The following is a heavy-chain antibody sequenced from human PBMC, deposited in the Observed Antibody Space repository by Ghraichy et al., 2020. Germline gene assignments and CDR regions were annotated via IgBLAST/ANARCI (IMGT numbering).Heavy chain of an antibody. CDR2: IYYSGST. CDR3: AKYQVTHQGLYDYYYGMDV. CDR1: GGSISSTSYY. Sequence: SETLSLTCTVSGGSISSTSYYWGWIRQPPGKGLEWIGSIYYSGSTYYNPSLKSRVTISVDTSKNQFSLKLSSVTAADTAVYHCAKYQVTHQGLYDYYYGMDVWGQGTTVTVSS. J-gene: IGHJ6*02. D-gene: IGHD2-2*01. V-gene: IGHV4-39*07.